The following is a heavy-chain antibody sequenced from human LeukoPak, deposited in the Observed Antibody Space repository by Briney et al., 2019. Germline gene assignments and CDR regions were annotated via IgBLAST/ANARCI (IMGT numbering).Heavy chain of an antibody. D-gene: IGHD5-12*01. CDR2: ISSSGSTI. V-gene: IGHV3-48*03. J-gene: IGHJ4*02. Sequence: GGSLRLSCAASGFTFSSYEMNWVRQAPGKGLEWVSYISSSGSTIYYADSVKGRFTISRDNSKNTLYLQMNSLRAEDTAVYYCARGPSGYHNTGGQGTLVTVSS. CDR3: ARGPSGYHNT. CDR1: GFTFSSYE.